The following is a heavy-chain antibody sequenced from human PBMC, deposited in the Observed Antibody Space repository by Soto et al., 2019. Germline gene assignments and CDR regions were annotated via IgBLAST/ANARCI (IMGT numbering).Heavy chain of an antibody. CDR1: GFTFTTNA. J-gene: IGHJ4*02. CDR3: ATDKVTTFAPQDY. CDR2: ISGSGGST. V-gene: IGHV3-23*01. Sequence: EVQLLESGGDLVQPGGSLRLSCAASGFTFTTNAMTWVRQAPGKGLEWVSAISGSGGSTYYADSVKGRFTISRDNSKNTVYLQMNSLGADDTAVYYCATDKVTTFAPQDYGGQGTLVTISS. D-gene: IGHD3-3*01.